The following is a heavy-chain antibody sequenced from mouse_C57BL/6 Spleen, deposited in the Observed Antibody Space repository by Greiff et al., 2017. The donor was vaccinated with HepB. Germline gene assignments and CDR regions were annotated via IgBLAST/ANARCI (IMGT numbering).Heavy chain of an antibody. Sequence: EVMLVESGAGLVKPGGSLKLSCAASGFTFSSYAMSWVRQTPEKRLEWVAYISSGGDYINYADTVKGRFTISRDNARNTRYLQMNSLKSEDTAMYYCTREETAQATTWFAYWGQGTLVTVSA. CDR2: ISSGGDYI. CDR1: GFTFSSYA. CDR3: TREETAQATTWFAY. J-gene: IGHJ3*01. V-gene: IGHV5-9-1*02. D-gene: IGHD3-2*02.